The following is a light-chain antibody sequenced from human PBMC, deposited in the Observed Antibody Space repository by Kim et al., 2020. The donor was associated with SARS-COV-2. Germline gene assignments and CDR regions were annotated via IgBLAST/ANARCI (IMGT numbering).Light chain of an antibody. CDR2: DDN. V-gene: IGLV1-51*01. CDR3: GTWDSSLSAVL. Sequence: QSVLTQPPSVSAAPGQKVTISCSGSSSNIGSNYVSWYQHFPGTAPKLLIYDDNKRPSGIPDRFSGSKSGTSATLGITGLQTGDEADYYCGTWDSSLSAVLFGGGTQLTVL. CDR1: SSNIGSNY. J-gene: IGLJ2*01.